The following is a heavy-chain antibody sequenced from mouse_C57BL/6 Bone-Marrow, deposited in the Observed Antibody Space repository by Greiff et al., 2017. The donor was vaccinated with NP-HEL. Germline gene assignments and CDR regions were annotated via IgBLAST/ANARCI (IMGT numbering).Heavy chain of an antibody. V-gene: IGHV5-12*01. CDR1: GFTFSDYY. CDR2: ISNGGGST. J-gene: IGHJ3*01. CDR3: ARHVDYGPAY. D-gene: IGHD2-4*01. Sequence: EVKLMESGGGLVQPGGSLKLSCAASGFTFSDYYMYWVRQTPEKRLEWVAYISNGGGSTYYPDTVKGRFTISRDNAKNTLYLQMSRLKSEDTAMYYCARHVDYGPAYWGQGTLVTVSA.